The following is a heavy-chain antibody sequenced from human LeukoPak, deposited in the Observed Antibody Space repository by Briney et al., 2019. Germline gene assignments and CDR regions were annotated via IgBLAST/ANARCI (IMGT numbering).Heavy chain of an antibody. CDR1: GGSISSSSYY. V-gene: IGHV4-39*07. CDR3: ARGVARSSKFHFSYYFDY. J-gene: IGHJ4*02. CDR2: IYHSGST. D-gene: IGHD6-6*01. Sequence: PSETLSLTCTVSGGSISSSSYYWGWIRQPPGKGLEWIGSIYHSGSTYYNPSLKSRVTISVDTSKNQFSLKLSSVTAADTAVYYCARGVARSSKFHFSYYFDYWGQGTRVTVSS.